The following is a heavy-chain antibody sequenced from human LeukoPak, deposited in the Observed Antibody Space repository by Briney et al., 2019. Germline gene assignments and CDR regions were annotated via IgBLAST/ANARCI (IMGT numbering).Heavy chain of an antibody. CDR1: GGSISSYY. CDR3: ARVRGDGYNRAFDI. Sequence: PSETLSLTCTVSGGSISSYYWSWIRQPPGKGLEWIGYIYYSGSTNYNPSLKSRVTISVDTSKNQFSLKLSSVTAADTAVYYCARVRGDGYNRAFDIWGQGTMVTVSS. J-gene: IGHJ3*02. CDR2: IYYSGST. V-gene: IGHV4-59*08. D-gene: IGHD5-24*01.